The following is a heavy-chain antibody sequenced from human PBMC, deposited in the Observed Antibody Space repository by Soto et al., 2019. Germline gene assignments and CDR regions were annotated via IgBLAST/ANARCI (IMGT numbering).Heavy chain of an antibody. J-gene: IGHJ5*02. Sequence: GGSLRLSCAASGFTFSSYGMHWVRQAPGKGLEWVAVIWYDGSNKYYADSVKGRFTISRDNSKNTLYLQMNSLRAEDTAVYYCAREEVVAAAVLDPWGQGTLVTVSS. D-gene: IGHD6-13*01. CDR2: IWYDGSNK. CDR1: GFTFSSYG. CDR3: AREEVVAAAVLDP. V-gene: IGHV3-33*01.